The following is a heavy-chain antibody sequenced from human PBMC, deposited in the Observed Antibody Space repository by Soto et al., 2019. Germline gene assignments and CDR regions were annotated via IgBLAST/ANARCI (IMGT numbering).Heavy chain of an antibody. CDR1: GGSFSGYY. D-gene: IGHD3-10*01. CDR3: AREPRILLWFGELLPKGYYFDY. CDR2: INHSGST. V-gene: IGHV4-34*01. Sequence: SETLSLTCAVYGGSFSGYYWSWIRQPPGKGLEWIGEINHSGSTNYNPSLKSRVTISVDTSKNQFSLKLSSVTAADTAVYYCAREPRILLWFGELLPKGYYFDYWGQGTLVTVSS. J-gene: IGHJ4*02.